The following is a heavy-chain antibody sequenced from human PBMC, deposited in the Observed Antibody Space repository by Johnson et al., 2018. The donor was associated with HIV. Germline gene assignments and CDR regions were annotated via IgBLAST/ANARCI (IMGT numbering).Heavy chain of an antibody. CDR1: GFTFSSYG. J-gene: IGHJ3*02. CDR2: ISYDGSNK. Sequence: QVQLVESGGGVVQPGRSLRLSCAASGFTFSSYGMHWVRQAPGKGLEWVAVISYDGSNKYYGDSVKGRFTISRDNSKNTLYLQMKSLRVEDTAVYYCTKARLYSSTWSNDAFQIWGQGTKVTVSS. CDR3: TKARLYSSTWSNDAFQI. V-gene: IGHV3-30*18. D-gene: IGHD6-13*01.